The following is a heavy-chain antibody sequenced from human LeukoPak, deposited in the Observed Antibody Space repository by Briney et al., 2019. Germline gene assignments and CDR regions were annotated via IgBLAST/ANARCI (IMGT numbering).Heavy chain of an antibody. CDR2: IIPILGIA. D-gene: IGHD1-1*01. CDR3: AVHKLDDAFDI. J-gene: IGHJ3*02. CDR1: GGTFSSYA. Sequence: ASVKVSCKASGGTFSSYAISWVRQAPGQGLEWMGRIIPILGIANYAQKFQGRVTITADKSTSTAYMELSSLRSEDTAVHYCAVHKLDDAFDIWGQGTMVTVSS. V-gene: IGHV1-69*04.